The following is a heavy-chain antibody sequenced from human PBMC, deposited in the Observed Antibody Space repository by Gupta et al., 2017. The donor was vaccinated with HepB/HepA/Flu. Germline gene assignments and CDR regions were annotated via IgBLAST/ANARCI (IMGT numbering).Heavy chain of an antibody. CDR1: GGSISSYY. Sequence: QVQLQESGPGVVKPSETLSLTCTVSGGSISSYYWSWIRQPPGKGLEWIGYIYYSGSTNYNPSLKSRVTISVDSSKNQFSLKLSSVTAADTAVYYCARGLYSIDFSETYYYYYMDVWGKGTTVTVSS. CDR2: IYYSGST. D-gene: IGHD3-9*01. J-gene: IGHJ6*03. CDR3: ARGLYSIDFSETYYYYYMDV. V-gene: IGHV4-59*01.